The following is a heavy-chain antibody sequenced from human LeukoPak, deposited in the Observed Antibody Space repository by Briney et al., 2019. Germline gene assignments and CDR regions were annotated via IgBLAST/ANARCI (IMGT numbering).Heavy chain of an antibody. Sequence: ASVKVSCKASGYTFTGYYMHWVRQAPGQGLEWMGRINPNSGGTNYAQKFQGRVTMTRDTSISTAYMELSRLRSDDTAVYYCARPADITMIVVASGGVDYWGQGTLVTVSS. CDR1: GYTFTGYY. CDR2: INPNSGGT. V-gene: IGHV1-2*06. D-gene: IGHD3-22*01. CDR3: ARPADITMIVVASGGVDY. J-gene: IGHJ4*02.